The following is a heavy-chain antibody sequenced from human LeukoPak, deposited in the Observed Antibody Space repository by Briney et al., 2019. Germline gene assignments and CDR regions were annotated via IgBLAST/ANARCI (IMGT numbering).Heavy chain of an antibody. J-gene: IGHJ6*04. CDR3: AELGITMIGGV. Sequence: SGGSLRLSCAASGFTFSTYWMSWVRQAPGKGLEWVANINQDGSEKLYVDSVKGRFTISRDNAKNSLYLQMNSLRAEDTAVYYCAELGITMIGGVWGKGTTVTISS. D-gene: IGHD3-10*02. CDR1: GFTFSTYW. V-gene: IGHV3-7*01. CDR2: INQDGSEK.